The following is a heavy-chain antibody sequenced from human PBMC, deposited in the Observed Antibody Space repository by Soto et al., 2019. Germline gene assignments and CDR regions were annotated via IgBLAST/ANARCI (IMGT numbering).Heavy chain of an antibody. Sequence: PSETLSLTCTVSGGSISSSSYYWGWIRQPPGKGLEWIGSIYYSGSTYYNPSLKSRVTISVDTSKNQFSLKLSSVTAADTAVYYCARRRMAGYYYYYGMDVWGQGTTVTVSS. J-gene: IGHJ6*02. CDR3: ARRRMAGYYYYYGMDV. V-gene: IGHV4-39*01. D-gene: IGHD6-19*01. CDR1: GGSISSSSYY. CDR2: IYYSGST.